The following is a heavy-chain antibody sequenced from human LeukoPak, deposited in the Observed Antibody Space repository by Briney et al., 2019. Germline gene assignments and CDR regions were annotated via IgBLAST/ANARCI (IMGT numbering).Heavy chain of an antibody. V-gene: IGHV1-18*01. CDR2: ISAYNGNT. D-gene: IGHD1-1*01. J-gene: IGHJ4*02. CDR3: ARVVGRWNDGGYFDY. Sequence: GASVKVSCKASGYTFTSYGISWVRQGPGQGLEWMGWISAYNGNTNYAQKLQGRVTMTTDTSTSTAYMELRSLRSDDTAVYYCARVVGRWNDGGYFDYWGQGTLVTVSS. CDR1: GYTFTSYG.